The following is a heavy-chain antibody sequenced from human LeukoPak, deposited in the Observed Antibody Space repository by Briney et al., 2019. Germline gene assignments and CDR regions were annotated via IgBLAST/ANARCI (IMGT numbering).Heavy chain of an antibody. J-gene: IGHJ5*02. Sequence: PGRSLRLSCAASGFTFSSYGMHWVRQAPGKGLEWVAVISYDGSNKYYADSVKGRSTISRDNSKNTLYLQMNSLRAEDTAVYYCAKARDIVVVVAATPPWFDPWGQGTLVTVSS. CDR3: AKARDIVVVVAATPPWFDP. D-gene: IGHD2-15*01. CDR2: ISYDGSNK. V-gene: IGHV3-30*18. CDR1: GFTFSSYG.